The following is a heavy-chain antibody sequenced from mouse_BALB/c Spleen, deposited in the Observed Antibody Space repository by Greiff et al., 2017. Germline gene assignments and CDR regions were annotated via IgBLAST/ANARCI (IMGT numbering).Heavy chain of an antibody. D-gene: IGHD2-1*01. CDR2: IWAGGST. V-gene: IGHV2-9*02. Sequence: QVQLKESGPGLVAPSQSLSITCTVSGFSLTSYGVHWVRQPPGKGLEWLGVIWAGGSTNYNSALMSRLSISKDNSKSQVFLKMNSLQTDDTAMYYCARTYGNYVEYAMDYWGQGTSVTVSS. J-gene: IGHJ4*01. CDR1: GFSLTSYG. CDR3: ARTYGNYVEYAMDY.